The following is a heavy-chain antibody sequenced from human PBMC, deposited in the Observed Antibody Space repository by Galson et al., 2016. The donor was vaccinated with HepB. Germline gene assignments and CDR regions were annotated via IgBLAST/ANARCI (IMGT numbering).Heavy chain of an antibody. CDR2: VKSKTNGGTS. V-gene: IGHV3-15*01. J-gene: IGHJ4*02. CDR3: ASTIFGVVFKRQLDY. CDR1: GFNFSTAW. D-gene: IGHD3-3*01. Sequence: SLRLSCAASGFNFSTAWMGWVRQAPGKGLEWVGRVKSKTNGGTSDYAAPVKGRFTISRDDSKPTLYLQMNSLRAEDTAVYYCASTIFGVVFKRQLDYWGQGTLVTVSS.